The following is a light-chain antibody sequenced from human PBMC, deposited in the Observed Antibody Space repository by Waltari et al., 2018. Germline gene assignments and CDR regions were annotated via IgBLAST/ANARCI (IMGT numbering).Light chain of an antibody. CDR1: KGIATW. CDR3: QQGNSFPPT. J-gene: IGKJ1*01. CDR2: GAS. Sequence: DIQMTQSPSSVSAYVGDKVTITCRASKGIATWLAWYQQKPGKAPKVLIYGASTLLTGVPSRFSGSGSGTEFTLTITGLQPEDFATYFCQQGNSFPPTFGQGTRVEV. V-gene: IGKV1-12*01.